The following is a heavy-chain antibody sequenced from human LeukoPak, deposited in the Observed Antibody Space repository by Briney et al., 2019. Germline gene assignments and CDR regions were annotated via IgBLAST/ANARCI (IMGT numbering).Heavy chain of an antibody. D-gene: IGHD2-8*01. CDR2: VSPPGGGT. V-gene: IGHV3-23*01. Sequence: GGSLRLSCAASGFTFSNHGMNWVRQAPGKGLEWLSGVSPPGGGTYYADSVKGRFTISRDDSKNTLSLQMNSLRVEDTAVYYCAKVGPLIPYFDYWGQGTLVTVSS. CDR1: GFTFSNHG. CDR3: AKVGPLIPYFDY. J-gene: IGHJ4*02.